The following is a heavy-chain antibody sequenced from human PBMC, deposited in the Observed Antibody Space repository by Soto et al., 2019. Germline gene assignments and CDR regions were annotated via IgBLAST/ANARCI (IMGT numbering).Heavy chain of an antibody. Sequence: VQLLESGGGLVQPGGSLRLSCAASGFTFSSYAMSWVRQAPGKGLEWVSAISGSGGSTYYADSVKGRFTISRDNSKNTLYLQMNSLRAEDTAVYYCAKSYYYDSSGYFDAFDIWGQGTMVTVSS. CDR2: ISGSGGST. D-gene: IGHD3-22*01. V-gene: IGHV3-23*01. CDR1: GFTFSSYA. J-gene: IGHJ3*02. CDR3: AKSYYYDSSGYFDAFDI.